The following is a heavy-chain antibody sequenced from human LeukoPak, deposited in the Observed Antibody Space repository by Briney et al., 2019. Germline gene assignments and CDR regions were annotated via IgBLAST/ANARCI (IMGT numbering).Heavy chain of an antibody. CDR2: IYYSGST. CDR1: GGSISSYY. J-gene: IGHJ4*02. D-gene: IGHD5-18*01. Sequence: SETLSLTCTVSGGSISSYYWSWIRQPPGKGLEWIGYIYYSGSTNYNPSLKSRVTISVDTSKNQFSLKPSSVTAADTAVYYCASGYSYGWDYWGQGTLVTVSS. CDR3: ASGYSYGWDY. V-gene: IGHV4-59*01.